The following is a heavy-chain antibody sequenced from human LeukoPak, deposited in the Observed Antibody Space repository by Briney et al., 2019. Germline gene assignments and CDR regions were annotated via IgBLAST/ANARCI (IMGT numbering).Heavy chain of an antibody. D-gene: IGHD6-13*01. CDR1: GFTFSSYS. CDR3: ARDMGAAGTNFDF. J-gene: IGHJ4*02. V-gene: IGHV3-21*01. CDR2: ISSSSNYI. Sequence: GGSLRLSCAASGFTFSSYSMNWVRQAPGKGLEWVSSISSSSNYIYYADSVKGRFTISRDNAKNSLFLQMNSLRAEDTAVYYCARDMGAAGTNFDFWGQGTLVTVSS.